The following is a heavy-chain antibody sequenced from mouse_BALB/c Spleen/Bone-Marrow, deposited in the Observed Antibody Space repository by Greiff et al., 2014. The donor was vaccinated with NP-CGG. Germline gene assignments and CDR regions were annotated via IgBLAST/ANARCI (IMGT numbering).Heavy chain of an antibody. CDR3: VRHEVMITFAY. J-gene: IGHJ3*01. Sequence: GGGLVQPKGSLKLSCAASGFTFNTYAMNWVRQAPGKGLEWVARIRSKSNNYATYYADSVKDRFTISRDDSQSMLYLQMNNLKTEDTAMYYCVRHEVMITFAYWGQGTLVTVSA. V-gene: IGHV10-1*02. D-gene: IGHD2-4*01. CDR2: IRSKSNNYAT. CDR1: GFTFNTYA.